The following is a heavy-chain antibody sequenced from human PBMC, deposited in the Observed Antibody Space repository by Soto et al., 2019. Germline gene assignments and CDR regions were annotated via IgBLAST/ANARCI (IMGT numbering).Heavy chain of an antibody. CDR1: GYTFTSYG. J-gene: IGHJ6*02. Sequence: ASVKVSCKASGYTFTSYGISWVRQAPGQGLEWMGWISAYNGNTNYAQKLQGRVTMTTETSTSTAYMELRSLRSDDTAVYYCARAIRTITMVRGVSPMDVWGQGTTVTVSS. CDR3: ARAIRTITMVRGVSPMDV. V-gene: IGHV1-18*01. CDR2: ISAYNGNT. D-gene: IGHD3-10*01.